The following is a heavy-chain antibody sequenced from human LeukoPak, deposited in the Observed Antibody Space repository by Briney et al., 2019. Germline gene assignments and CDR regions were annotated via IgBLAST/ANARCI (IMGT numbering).Heavy chain of an antibody. V-gene: IGHV1-46*01. J-gene: IGHJ5*02. Sequence: GASVKVSCKASGYTFTSYYMHWVRQAPGQGLEWMGIINPSGGSTSYAQKFQGRVTMTRDTSTSTVYMELSSLRSEDTAVYYCARDESYYDYVWGSYRYNWFDPWGQGTLVTVSS. D-gene: IGHD3-16*02. CDR3: ARDESYYDYVWGSYRYNWFDP. CDR2: INPSGGST. CDR1: GYTFTSYY.